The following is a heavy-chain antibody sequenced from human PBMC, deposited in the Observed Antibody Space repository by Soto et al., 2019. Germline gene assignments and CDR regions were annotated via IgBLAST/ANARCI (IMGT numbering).Heavy chain of an antibody. CDR3: AREYASGSPNYDH. V-gene: IGHV3-23*01. CDR2: IPASGSST. Sequence: EVQLLESGGGLVQPGGSLRLSCAASGFTFSSYAMSWVRQAPGKGLEWVSAIPASGSSTYYADSVKGRFTISRDNSKNTPYLQMNSLRADDTAVYYCAREYASGSPNYDHWGQGTLVTVSS. D-gene: IGHD3-10*01. CDR1: GFTFSSYA. J-gene: IGHJ4*02.